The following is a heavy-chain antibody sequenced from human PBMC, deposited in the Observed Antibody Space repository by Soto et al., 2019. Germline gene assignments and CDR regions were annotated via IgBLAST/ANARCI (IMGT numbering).Heavy chain of an antibody. D-gene: IGHD4-17*01. CDR2: INPNSGGT. CDR1: GYTFTGYC. J-gene: IGHJ4*02. Sequence: ASVKVSCKASGYTFTGYCMHWVRQAPGQGLEWMGWINPNSGGTNYAQKFQGWVTMTRDTSISTAYMELSRLRSDDTAVYYCARGSLPTVTTAFDYWGQGTLVTVSS. V-gene: IGHV1-2*04. CDR3: ARGSLPTVTTAFDY.